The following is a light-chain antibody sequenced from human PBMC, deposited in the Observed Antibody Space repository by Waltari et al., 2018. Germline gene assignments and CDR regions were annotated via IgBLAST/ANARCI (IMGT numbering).Light chain of an antibody. CDR3: QKYSSAPPT. V-gene: IGKV3-20*01. CDR1: QSVSSY. Sequence: VILTQSPATLSLSPGERATLSCRASQSVSSYLAWYQQKPGQAPRLLICGASSRATGIPDRFSGSGSGTEFTLTISSLEPEDFAVYYCQKYSSAPPTFGQGTKVEIK. J-gene: IGKJ1*01. CDR2: GAS.